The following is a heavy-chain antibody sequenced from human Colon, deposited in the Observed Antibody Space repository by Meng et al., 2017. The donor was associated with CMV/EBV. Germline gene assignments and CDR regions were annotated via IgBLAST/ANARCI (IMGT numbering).Heavy chain of an antibody. CDR1: GGSISGYY. CDR3: ARGSGQYTGHEWFFDL. V-gene: IGHV4-59*01. D-gene: IGHD3-3*01. CDR2: VYYNGNV. J-gene: IGHJ2*01. Sequence: SETLSLTCSVSGGSISGYYWSWIRQTPGKGLEWIVNVYYNGNVNQNPSVRSRVAISIYTSKNQFSLKLTSVTPAYAAVYFCARGSGQYTGHEWFFDLWGRGTLVTVSS.